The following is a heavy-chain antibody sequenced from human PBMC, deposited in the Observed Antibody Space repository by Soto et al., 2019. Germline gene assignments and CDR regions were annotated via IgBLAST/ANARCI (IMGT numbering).Heavy chain of an antibody. D-gene: IGHD2-2*01. CDR2: IIPIFGTA. Sequence: QVQLVQSGAEVKKPGSSVKVSCKAAGATFSSYAISWVRQAPGQGLEWMGGIIPIFGTANYAQKFPGRVTITADESKSTAYMALSSLRSEDTAVYYCARGVVPAANEEYYFDCWGQGTLVTVSS. CDR1: GATFSSYA. V-gene: IGHV1-69*01. CDR3: ARGVVPAANEEYYFDC. J-gene: IGHJ4*02.